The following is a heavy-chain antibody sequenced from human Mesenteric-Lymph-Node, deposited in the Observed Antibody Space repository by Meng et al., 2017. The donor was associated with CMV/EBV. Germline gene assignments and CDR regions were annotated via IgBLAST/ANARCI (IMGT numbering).Heavy chain of an antibody. CDR3: ARDGYCGGDCYNYNWFDP. Sequence: GGSLRLSCAASGFTFSSYGMHWVRQAPGKGLEWVAFIRYDGSNKYYADSVKGRFTISRDNSKNTLYLQMNSLRAEDTAVYYCARDGYCGGDCYNYNWFDPWGQGTLVTVSS. CDR1: GFTFSSYG. CDR2: IRYDGSNK. V-gene: IGHV3-30*02. J-gene: IGHJ5*02. D-gene: IGHD2-21*01.